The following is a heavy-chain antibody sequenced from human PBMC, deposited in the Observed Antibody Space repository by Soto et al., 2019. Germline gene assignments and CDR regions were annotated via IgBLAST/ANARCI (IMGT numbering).Heavy chain of an antibody. J-gene: IGHJ6*02. V-gene: IGHV3-33*01. D-gene: IGHD3-10*01. CDR1: GFTFSSYG. CDR2: IWSDGSNK. Sequence: QVQLVESGGGVVQPGRSLRLSCAASGFTFSSYGMHWVRQAPGKGLEWGAVIWSDGSNKYYADSVKGRLTISRDNSKNTLYLQMNSLRAEDTAVYYCARYGSGSYYRYYYGMDVWGQGTTVTVSS. CDR3: ARYGSGSYYRYYYGMDV.